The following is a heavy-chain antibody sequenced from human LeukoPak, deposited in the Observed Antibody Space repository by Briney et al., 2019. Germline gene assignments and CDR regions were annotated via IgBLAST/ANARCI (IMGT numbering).Heavy chain of an antibody. CDR2: IPYDGSNK. J-gene: IGHJ4*02. CDR1: GFTFSSYA. V-gene: IGHV3-30-3*01. Sequence: PGGSLRLSCAASGFTFSSYAMHWVRQAPGKGLEWVAVIPYDGSNKYYADSVKGRFTISRDNSKNTLYLQMNSLRAEDTAVYYCARETQGSSWNFDYWGQGTLVTVSS. CDR3: ARETQGSSWNFDY. D-gene: IGHD3-10*01.